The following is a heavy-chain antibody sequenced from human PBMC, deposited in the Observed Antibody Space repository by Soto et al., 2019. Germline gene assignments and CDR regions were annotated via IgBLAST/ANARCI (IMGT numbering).Heavy chain of an antibody. V-gene: IGHV1-18*04. CDR1: GYTFTSYG. D-gene: IGHD6-13*01. CDR2: ISAYNGNT. Sequence: ASVKVSCKASGYTFTSYGISWVREAPGQGLEWMGWISAYNGNTNYAQKLQGRVTMTTDTSTSTAYMELRSLRSDDTAVYYCAREGRSAADTPYHENGMDVRGQATXVT. CDR3: AREGRSAADTPYHENGMDV. J-gene: IGHJ6*02.